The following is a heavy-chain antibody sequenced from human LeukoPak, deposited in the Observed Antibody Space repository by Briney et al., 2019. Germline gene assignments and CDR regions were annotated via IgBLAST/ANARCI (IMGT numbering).Heavy chain of an antibody. J-gene: IGHJ1*01. V-gene: IGHV3-74*03. Sequence: PGGSLRLSCAASGFTFSSYWMHWVRQAPGKGLVWVSRISTDGTYTEYADSVKGRFTISRDNAKDTLYLHVNSLRAEDTAVYYCAITVDCRATTDCYSYFHHWGQGTLVTVSS. D-gene: IGHD2-21*02. CDR2: ISTDGTYT. CDR3: AITVDCRATTDCYSYFHH. CDR1: GFTFSSYW.